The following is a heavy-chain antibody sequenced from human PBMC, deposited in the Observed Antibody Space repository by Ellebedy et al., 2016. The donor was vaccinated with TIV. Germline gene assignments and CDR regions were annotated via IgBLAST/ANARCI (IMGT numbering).Heavy chain of an antibody. CDR2: ISDSGNNT. V-gene: IGHV3-23*01. CDR3: ARRSTDFAFDS. D-gene: IGHD3/OR15-3a*01. CDR1: GFIFSSYA. J-gene: IGHJ4*02. Sequence: GESLKISCAASGFIFSSYAMTWVRQAPGKGLEWVSLISDSGNNTYYADSVKGRFTISRDNSKNTLFLQMSSLRAEDTAVYFCARRSTDFAFDSWGQGTLVTVSS.